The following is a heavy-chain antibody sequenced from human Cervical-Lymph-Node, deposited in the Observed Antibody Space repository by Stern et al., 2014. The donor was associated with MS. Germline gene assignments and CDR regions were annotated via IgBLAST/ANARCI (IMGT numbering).Heavy chain of an antibody. D-gene: IGHD3-22*01. CDR1: CGSTSSFY. J-gene: IGHJ4*02. Sequence: QLQLQESGPGLVRPSETLSLTCTVSCGSTSSFYWSWIRQAPGKGLEWIGYTYYRGNSNYNPSLRCRVTISADTSKSQFSLKLHSVTAADTAVYYCSSSGYNGVDDYFDYWGQGTLVTVSS. CDR3: SSSGYNGVDDYFDY. V-gene: IGHV4-59*03. CDR2: TYYRGNS.